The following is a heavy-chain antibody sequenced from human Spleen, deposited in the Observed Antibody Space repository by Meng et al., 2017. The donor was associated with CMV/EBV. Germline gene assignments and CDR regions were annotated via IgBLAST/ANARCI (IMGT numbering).Heavy chain of an antibody. V-gene: IGHV3-21*01. CDR2: ISSRSSYI. J-gene: IGHJ4*02. D-gene: IGHD2-2*02. CDR1: GFTFSSYS. CDR3: ARDGFCSSNSCFTSLFDY. Sequence: GGSLRLSCAASGFTFSSYSMNWVRQAPGKGLEWVSSISSRSSYIYYADSVKGRFTISRDNAKNSLYLQMNSLRAEDTAVYYWARDGFCSSNSCFTSLFDYWGQGTLVTVSS.